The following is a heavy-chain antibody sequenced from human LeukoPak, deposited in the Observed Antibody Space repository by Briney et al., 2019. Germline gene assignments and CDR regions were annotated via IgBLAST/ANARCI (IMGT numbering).Heavy chain of an antibody. CDR3: AELGITMIGGV. Sequence: SGGSLRLSCAASGFAFNTYSMNWVRQAPGKGLEGVSYISSRGSTIYYADSVKGRFTISRNNAKNSLYLQMNSLRAEDTAVYYCAELGITMIGGVWGKGTTVTISS. D-gene: IGHD3-10*02. J-gene: IGHJ6*04. CDR1: GFAFNTYS. CDR2: ISSRGSTI. V-gene: IGHV3-48*04.